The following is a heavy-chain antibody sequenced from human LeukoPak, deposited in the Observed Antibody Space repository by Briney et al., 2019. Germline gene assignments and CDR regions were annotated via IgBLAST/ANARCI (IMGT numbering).Heavy chain of an antibody. CDR1: GGSISSSSYY. CDR3: ARHIPPPYYDILTGYSLFDY. Sequence: PSETLSLTCTVSGGSISSSSYYWGWIRQPPGKGLEWIGSIYYSGSTYYNPSLKSRVTISVDTSKNLFSLKLSSVTAADTAVYYCARHIPPPYYDILTGYSLFDYWGQGTLVTVPS. CDR2: IYYSGST. V-gene: IGHV4-39*01. D-gene: IGHD3-9*01. J-gene: IGHJ4*02.